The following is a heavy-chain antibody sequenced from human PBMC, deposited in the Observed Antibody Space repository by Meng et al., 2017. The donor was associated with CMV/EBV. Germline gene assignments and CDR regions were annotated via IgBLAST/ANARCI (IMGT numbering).Heavy chain of an antibody. CDR3: ARGAPGY. CDR1: CGSFSGCS. V-gene: IGHV4-34*01. CDR2: IKDTGTT. J-gene: IGHJ4*02. Sequence: SGTLSLTCAVYCGSFSGCSWTWIRQSPAKGLEWIGNIKDTGTTNYNPSLKSRVSILVDTSKNQFSLKLKSVTGADTAIYYCARGAPGYWGQGTLVTVSS.